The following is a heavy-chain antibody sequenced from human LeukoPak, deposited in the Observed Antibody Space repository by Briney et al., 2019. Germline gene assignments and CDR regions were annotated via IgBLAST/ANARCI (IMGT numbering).Heavy chain of an antibody. CDR3: ARGSNWKENWFDP. J-gene: IGHJ5*02. D-gene: IGHD1-1*01. Sequence: ASVKVSCKASGYTFTDYHMHWVRQAPGQGLERMGRINPNGGDTNYAQKFQGRVTMTRDTSITTAYMELSSLRSDDTAVYYCARGSNWKENWFDPWGQGTLVIVSS. CDR2: INPNGGDT. V-gene: IGHV1-2*06. CDR1: GYTFTDYH.